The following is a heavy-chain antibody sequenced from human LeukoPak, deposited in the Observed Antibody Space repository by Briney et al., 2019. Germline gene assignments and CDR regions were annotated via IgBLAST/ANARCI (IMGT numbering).Heavy chain of an antibody. CDR2: IYPGDSDT. CDR1: GYSFTSYW. CDR3: AKDPYDFWSGYYPYYYYGMDV. Sequence: GESLKISCKGSGYSFTSYWIGWVRQMPGKGLEWMGIIYPGDSDTRYSPSFQGQVTISADKSISTAYLQWSSLKASDTAMYYCAKDPYDFWSGYYPYYYYGMDVWGQGTTVTVSS. J-gene: IGHJ6*02. D-gene: IGHD3-3*01. V-gene: IGHV5-51*01.